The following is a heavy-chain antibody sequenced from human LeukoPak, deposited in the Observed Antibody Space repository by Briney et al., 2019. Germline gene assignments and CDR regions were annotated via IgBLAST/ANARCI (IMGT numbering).Heavy chain of an antibody. CDR2: IYSGGST. Sequence: PGGSLRLSCAASGFTVSSNYMSWVRQAPGKGLEWVSVIYSGGSTYYADSVKGRFTISRDNSKNTLYLQMNSLRAEDTAVYYCANPTGGEWLLQFDYWGQGTLVTVSS. D-gene: IGHD3-3*01. J-gene: IGHJ4*02. V-gene: IGHV3-66*02. CDR1: GFTVSSNY. CDR3: ANPTGGEWLLQFDY.